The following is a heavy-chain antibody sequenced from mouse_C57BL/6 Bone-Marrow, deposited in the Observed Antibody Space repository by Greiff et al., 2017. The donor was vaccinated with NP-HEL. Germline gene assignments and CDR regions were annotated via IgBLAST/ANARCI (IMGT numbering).Heavy chain of an antibody. Sequence: QVKLMESGAELARPGASVKLSCKASGYTFTSYGISWVKQRTGQGLEWIGEIYPRSGNTYYNEKFKGKATLTADKSSSTAYMELRSLTSEDSAVYFCAREGFPYYFDYWGQGTTLTVSS. CDR1: GYTFTSYG. J-gene: IGHJ2*01. V-gene: IGHV1-81*01. CDR3: AREGFPYYFDY. CDR2: IYPRSGNT.